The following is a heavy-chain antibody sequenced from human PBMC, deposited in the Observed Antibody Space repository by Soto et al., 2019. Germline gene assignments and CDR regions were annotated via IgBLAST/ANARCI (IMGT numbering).Heavy chain of an antibody. D-gene: IGHD3-22*01. CDR1: GFTFSTHA. V-gene: IGHV3-33*01. CDR2: IWYDGSDI. J-gene: IGHJ4*01. Sequence: PGGSLRLSCVASGFTFSTHAMHWVRQAPGKGLEWVAVIWYDGSDIYYGDSVKGRFIISRDNSKNTLYLQMNSLRVEDTAVYYCARLGLDDSSALVLFDNWGQGTLVTVSS. CDR3: ARLGLDDSSALVLFDN.